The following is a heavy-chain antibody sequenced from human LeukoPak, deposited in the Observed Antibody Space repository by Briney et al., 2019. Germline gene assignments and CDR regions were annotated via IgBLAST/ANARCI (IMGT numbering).Heavy chain of an antibody. D-gene: IGHD3-10*01. CDR1: GFTFGDYA. J-gene: IGHJ4*02. CDR3: TRSVYGMVRGVISSYYFDY. CDR2: IRSKAYGGTT. Sequence: PGRSLRLSCTASGFTFGDYAMSWVRQAPGKGLEWVGFIRSKAYGGTTEYAASLKGKFTISRDDYKSIAYLQMNSLKTEDTAVYYCTRSVYGMVRGVISSYYFDYWGQGTLVTVSS. V-gene: IGHV3-49*04.